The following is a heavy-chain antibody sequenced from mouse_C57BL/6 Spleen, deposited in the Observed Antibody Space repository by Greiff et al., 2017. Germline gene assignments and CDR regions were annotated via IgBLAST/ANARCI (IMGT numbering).Heavy chain of an antibody. D-gene: IGHD1-1*01. V-gene: IGHV2-9-1*01. CDR3: ARKEYYYCSPLGYFDV. CDR1: GFSLTSYA. CDR2: IWTGGGT. J-gene: IGHJ1*03. Sequence: VKLVESGPGLVAPSQSLSITCTVSGFSLTSYAISWVRQPPGKGLEWLGVIWTGGGTNYNSALKSRLSISKDNSKSQVFLKMNSLQTDDTARYYCARKEYYYCSPLGYFDVWGTGTTVTVSS.